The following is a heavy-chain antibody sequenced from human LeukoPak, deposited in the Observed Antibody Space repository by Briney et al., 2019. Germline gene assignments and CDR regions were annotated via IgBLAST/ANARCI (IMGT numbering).Heavy chain of an antibody. CDR3: ARWFGKTLAGVY. J-gene: IGHJ4*02. CDR2: IYYTGST. D-gene: IGHD3-10*01. CDR1: GGSIITANYY. Sequence: SETLSLTCTVSGGSIITANYYWGWIRQPPGKGLEWIGSIYYTGSTYYNPSLKSRVTISVDTSKNQFSLKLSSVTATDTAVYYCARWFGKTLAGVYWGEGTLVTVSS. V-gene: IGHV4-39*01.